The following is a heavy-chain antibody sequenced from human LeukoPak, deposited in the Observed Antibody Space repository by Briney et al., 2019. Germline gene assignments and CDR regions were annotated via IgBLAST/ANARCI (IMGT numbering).Heavy chain of an antibody. CDR1: GFTFSSYT. Sequence: GGSLRLSCAASGFTFSSYTMNWVRQAPGKGLEWVSSISSSSYIYYADSVTGRFTISRDNAKNSLYLQMNSPRAEDTAVYYCAREIHLDYWGQGTLVTVSS. CDR2: ISSSSYI. J-gene: IGHJ4*02. V-gene: IGHV3-21*01. CDR3: AREIHLDY.